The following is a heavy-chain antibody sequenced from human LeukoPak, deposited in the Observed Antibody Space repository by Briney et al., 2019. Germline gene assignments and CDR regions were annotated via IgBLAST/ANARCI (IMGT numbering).Heavy chain of an antibody. J-gene: IGHJ4*02. D-gene: IGHD3-10*01. CDR2: ISYDGSNK. CDR3: ARDSVEVRGVIIPCYFDY. V-gene: IGHV3-30-3*01. CDR1: GFTFSSYA. Sequence: GGSLRLSCAASGFTFSSYAMHWVRQAPGKGLEWVAVISYDGSNKYYADSVKGRFTISRDNYKNTLYLQMNSLRAEDTAVYYCARDSVEVRGVIIPCYFDYWGQGTLVTVSS.